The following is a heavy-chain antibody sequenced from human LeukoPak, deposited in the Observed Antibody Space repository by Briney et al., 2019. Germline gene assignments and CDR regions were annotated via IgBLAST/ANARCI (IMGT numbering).Heavy chain of an antibody. CDR2: ISSEGKDR. V-gene: IGHV3-30*01. CDR3: ARQASALQYYYNYMDV. D-gene: IGHD6-19*01. Sequence: PGGSLRLSCAASGFTFSNSAIHWVRQAPGKGLEWVSFISSEGKDRNYVESVKGRFIISRDNSKSTMDLQMNSLRPEDTAVYYCARQASALQYYYNYMDVWGKGTTVIVSS. CDR1: GFTFSNSA. J-gene: IGHJ6*03.